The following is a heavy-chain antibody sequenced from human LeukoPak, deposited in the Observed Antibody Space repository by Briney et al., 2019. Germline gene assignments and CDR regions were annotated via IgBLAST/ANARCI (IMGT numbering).Heavy chain of an antibody. V-gene: IGHV4-59*01. CDR3: ARGRVSSSTWYSTYHYYFYMDV. CDR2: VDHTGST. CDR1: DDSITMYY. D-gene: IGHD4-11*01. J-gene: IGHJ6*03. Sequence: SETLSLTCSVSDDSITMYYWTWIRQPPGKGLEWIGYVDHTGSTNFNPSLNGRVSISRDTSKNLFSLRLRSVTAADTAVYFCARGRVSSSTWYSTYHYYFYMDVWGKGTTVTVSS.